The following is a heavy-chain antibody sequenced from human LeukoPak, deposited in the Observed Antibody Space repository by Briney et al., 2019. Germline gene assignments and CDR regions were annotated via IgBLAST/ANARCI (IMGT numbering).Heavy chain of an antibody. J-gene: IGHJ4*02. V-gene: IGHV4-30-4*01. D-gene: IGHD4-11*01. CDR3: ARVARGLHFDY. CDR1: GGSISSGDYY. Sequence: ASETLSHTCTVSGGSISSGDYYWSWIRQPPGKGLEWIGYIYYSGSTYYNPSLKSRVTISVDTSKNQFSLKLSSVTAADTAVYYCARVARGLHFDYWGQGTLVTVSS. CDR2: IYYSGST.